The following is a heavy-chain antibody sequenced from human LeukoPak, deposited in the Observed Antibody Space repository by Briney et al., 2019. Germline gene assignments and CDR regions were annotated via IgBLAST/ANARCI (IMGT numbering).Heavy chain of an antibody. CDR3: ARASPPGH. CDR1: GYTFTDYY. J-gene: IGHJ6*02. V-gene: IGHV1-2*02. CDR2: INPNSGGT. Sequence: GASVKVSCKASGYTFTDYYIHWVRQAPGQGLEWMGWINPNSGGTNYLQKFQGRVTMTRDTSISTAYMELSSLTSDDTAVYYCARASPPGHWGQGTTVTVSS. D-gene: IGHD3-10*01.